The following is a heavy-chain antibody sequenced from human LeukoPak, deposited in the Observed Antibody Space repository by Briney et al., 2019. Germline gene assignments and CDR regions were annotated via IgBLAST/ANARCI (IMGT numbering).Heavy chain of an antibody. CDR3: AREYCTSSSCYFDY. CDR2: IYHSGSA. CDR1: GGSIGSGGYY. J-gene: IGHJ4*02. V-gene: IGHV4-31*03. Sequence: SQTLSLTCTVSGGSIGSGGYYWSWIRQHPGKGLEWIGYIYHSGSAYYNPSLKSRVTMSVDTSKNQFSLKLSSVTAADTAVYYCAREYCTSSSCYFDYWGQGTLVTVSS. D-gene: IGHD2-2*01.